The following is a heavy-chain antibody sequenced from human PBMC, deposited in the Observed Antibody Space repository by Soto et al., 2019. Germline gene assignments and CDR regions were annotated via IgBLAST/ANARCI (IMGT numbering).Heavy chain of an antibody. V-gene: IGHV1-69*02. CDR2: IIAIIDFA. CDR1: GGTFTSYT. CDR3: ALAYGSGSYPTDY. Sequence: QLQLVQSGAEVKKPGSSVKVSCKASGGTFTSYTISWVRQAPGQGLEWMGMIIAIIDFANYTQKFQGRVTLTADTSTSTAYMELSRLRSEDTAVYYCALAYGSGSYPTDYWGQGPLVPVSS. J-gene: IGHJ4*02. D-gene: IGHD3-10*01.